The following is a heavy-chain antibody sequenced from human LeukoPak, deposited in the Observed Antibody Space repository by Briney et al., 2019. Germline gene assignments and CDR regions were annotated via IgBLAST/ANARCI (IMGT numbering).Heavy chain of an antibody. Sequence: GASVKVSCKASGGTFSSYAISWVRQAPGQGLEWMGGIIPIFGTATYAQKFQGRGTITADESTSTAYMELSSLRSEDTAVYYCARENIRDLGVFDYWGQGTLVTVSS. J-gene: IGHJ4*02. D-gene: IGHD3-16*01. CDR3: ARENIRDLGVFDY. CDR1: GGTFSSYA. CDR2: IIPIFGTA. V-gene: IGHV1-69*13.